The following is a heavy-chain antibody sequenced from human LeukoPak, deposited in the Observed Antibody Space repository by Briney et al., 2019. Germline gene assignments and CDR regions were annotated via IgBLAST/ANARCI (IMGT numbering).Heavy chain of an antibody. D-gene: IGHD3-22*01. CDR2: INHSGST. J-gene: IGHJ4*02. V-gene: IGHV4-34*01. Sequence: PSETLSLTCAVYGGSFSGYYWSWIRQPPGKGLEWIGEINHSGSTNYNPSLMSRVTISVDTSKNQFSLKLSSVTAADTAVYYCARRYYDSRGRRFDYWGQGTLVTVSS. CDR3: ARRYYDSRGRRFDY. CDR1: GGSFSGYY.